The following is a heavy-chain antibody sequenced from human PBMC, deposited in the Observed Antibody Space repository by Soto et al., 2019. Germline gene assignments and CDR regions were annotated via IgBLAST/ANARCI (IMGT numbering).Heavy chain of an antibody. V-gene: IGHV3-23*01. CDR3: ARAAIAAAGLFDY. CDR2: ISGSGGST. J-gene: IGHJ4*02. Sequence: GGSLRLSCAASGFTFSSYAMSWVRQAPGKGLEWVSAISGSGGSTYYADSVKGRFTISRDNAKNSLYLQMNSLRAEDTAVYYCARAAIAAAGLFDYWGQGTLVTVSS. CDR1: GFTFSSYA. D-gene: IGHD6-13*01.